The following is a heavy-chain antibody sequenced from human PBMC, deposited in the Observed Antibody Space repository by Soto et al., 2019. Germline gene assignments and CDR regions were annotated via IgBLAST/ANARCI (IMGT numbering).Heavy chain of an antibody. Sequence: GGSLRLSCTASGFTFIDYYMSWISKAQGKGLEWVSYISSSGSTIYYADSVKGRFTISRDNAKNSLYLQMNSLRAEDTAVYYCARHLDYGEGGYWGQGTLVTVSS. CDR1: GFTFIDYY. CDR2: ISSSGSTI. D-gene: IGHD4-17*01. V-gene: IGHV3-11*01. J-gene: IGHJ4*02. CDR3: ARHLDYGEGGY.